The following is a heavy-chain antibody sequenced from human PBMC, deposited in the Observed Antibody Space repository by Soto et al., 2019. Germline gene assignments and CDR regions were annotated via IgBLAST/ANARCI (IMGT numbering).Heavy chain of an antibody. CDR2: INWNGGSK. Sequence: GGSLRLSCAASAFTFAEYALTWVLQAPGKGLEWVAGINWNGGSKGYPDAVKGRFTISRDNAKSSLYLQMDNLRAEDTAFYFCARATQSYYDTSGYYSYVHWGQGAQVTVSS. D-gene: IGHD3-22*01. V-gene: IGHV3-20*04. J-gene: IGHJ4*02. CDR1: AFTFAEYA. CDR3: ARATQSYYDTSGYYSYVH.